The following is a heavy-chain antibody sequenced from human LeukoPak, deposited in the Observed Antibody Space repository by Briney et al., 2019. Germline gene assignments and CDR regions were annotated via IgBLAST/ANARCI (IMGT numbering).Heavy chain of an antibody. D-gene: IGHD3-9*01. J-gene: IGHJ4*02. CDR1: GGSISSGDYY. Sequence: PSQTLSLTCTVSGGSISSGDYYWSWIRQPPGKGLEWIGYIYYSGSTYYNPSLKSRVTISVDTSKNQFSLKLSSVTAADTAVYYCARVGGDILTGYTYYFDYWGQGTLVTVSS. CDR3: ARVGGDILTGYTYYFDY. V-gene: IGHV4-30-4*01. CDR2: IYYSGST.